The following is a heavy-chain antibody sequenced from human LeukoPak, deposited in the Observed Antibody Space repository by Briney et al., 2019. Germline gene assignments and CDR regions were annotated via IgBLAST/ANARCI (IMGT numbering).Heavy chain of an antibody. D-gene: IGHD3-10*01. CDR2: IYYSGST. CDR3: ARGQDRSGSFDY. CDR1: GGSISSYY. V-gene: IGHV4-59*01. Sequence: PSETLSLTCTVSGGSISSYYWSWIRQPPGKGLEWIGYIYYSGSTNYNPSLKSRVTISVDTSKNQFSLKLSSVTAADTAVYYCARGQDRSGSFDYWGQGTLVTVSS. J-gene: IGHJ4*02.